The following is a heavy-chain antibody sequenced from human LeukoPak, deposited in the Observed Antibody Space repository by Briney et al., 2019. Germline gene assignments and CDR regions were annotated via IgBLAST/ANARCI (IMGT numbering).Heavy chain of an antibody. CDR3: AKGEKSRGSSSSADY. V-gene: IGHV3-33*06. CDR1: GFTFSNYG. Sequence: PGRSLRLSCAASGFTFSNYGMHWVRQAPGKGLEWVAVIWYDGSNKYYADSVKGRFTISRDNSKNTLYLQMNSLRAEDTAVYYCAKGEKSRGSSSSADYWGQGTLVTVSS. CDR2: IWYDGSNK. D-gene: IGHD6-6*01. J-gene: IGHJ4*02.